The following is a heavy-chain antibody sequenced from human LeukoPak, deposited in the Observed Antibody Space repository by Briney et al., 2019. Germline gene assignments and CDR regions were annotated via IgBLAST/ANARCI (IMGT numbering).Heavy chain of an antibody. CDR2: IKSKTDGGTT. D-gene: IGHD3-22*01. Sequence: SGGSLRLSCAASGFTFSNAWMSWVRQAPGKGLEWVGRIKSKTDGGTTDYAVPVKGRFTISRDDSKNTLYLQMNSLKTEDTAVCYCTTDFGITMIVDYWGQGTLVTVSS. CDR3: TTDFGITMIVDY. V-gene: IGHV3-15*01. J-gene: IGHJ4*02. CDR1: GFTFSNAW.